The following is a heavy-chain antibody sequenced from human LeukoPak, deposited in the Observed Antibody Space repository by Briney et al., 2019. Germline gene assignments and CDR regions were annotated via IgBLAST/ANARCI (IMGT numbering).Heavy chain of an antibody. J-gene: IGHJ4*02. Sequence: SETLSLTCTVSGGSISSYYWSWIRQPPGKGLEWIGYIYTSGSTNYNPSLKSRVTISVDTSKNQFSLKLSSVTAADTVVYYCASSEMAEGRFDYRGQGTLVTVSS. D-gene: IGHD5-24*01. CDR3: ASSEMAEGRFDY. CDR2: IYTSGST. V-gene: IGHV4-4*09. CDR1: GGSISSYY.